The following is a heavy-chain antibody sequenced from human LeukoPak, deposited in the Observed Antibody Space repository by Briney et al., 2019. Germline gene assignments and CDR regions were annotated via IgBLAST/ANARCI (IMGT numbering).Heavy chain of an antibody. Sequence: PSETLSLTRTVSGGSISSYYWSWIRQPPGKGLEWIGYIYYSGSTNYNPSLKSRVTISVDTSKNQFSLKLSSVTAADTAVYYCVRGGPPITIFGVVISWFDPWGQGTLVTVSS. CDR1: GGSISSYY. CDR2: IYYSGST. CDR3: VRGGPPITIFGVVISWFDP. J-gene: IGHJ5*02. V-gene: IGHV4-59*01. D-gene: IGHD3-3*01.